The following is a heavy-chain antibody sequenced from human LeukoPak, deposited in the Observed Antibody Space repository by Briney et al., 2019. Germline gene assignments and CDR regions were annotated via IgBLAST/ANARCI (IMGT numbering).Heavy chain of an antibody. J-gene: IGHJ4*02. D-gene: IGHD5-24*01. CDR2: ISAYNGNT. CDR1: GYTFTSYG. Sequence: GASVKVSCKASGYTFTSYGISWVRQAPGQGLEWMGWISAYNGNTNYAQKLQGRVTMTTDTSTSTAYMELRSLRSDDTAVYYCARDPVEMATNWGDSYFDYWGQGTLVTVSS. CDR3: ARDPVEMATNWGDSYFDY. V-gene: IGHV1-18*01.